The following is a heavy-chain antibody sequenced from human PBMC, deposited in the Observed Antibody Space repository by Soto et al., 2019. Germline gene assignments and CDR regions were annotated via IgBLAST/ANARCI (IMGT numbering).Heavy chain of an antibody. CDR3: ARGRAYCGGDCYYNWFDP. D-gene: IGHD2-21*02. CDR2: ILPIFGTA. J-gene: IGHJ5*02. CDR1: GGTFSSYA. V-gene: IGHV1-69*12. Sequence: QVQLVQSGAEVKKPGSSVKVSCKASGGTFSSYAISWVRQAPGQGLEWMGGILPIFGTAIYAQKFQGRVTITADESTSTAYMELSSLRSEDTAVYYSARGRAYCGGDCYYNWFDPWGQGTLVTVSS.